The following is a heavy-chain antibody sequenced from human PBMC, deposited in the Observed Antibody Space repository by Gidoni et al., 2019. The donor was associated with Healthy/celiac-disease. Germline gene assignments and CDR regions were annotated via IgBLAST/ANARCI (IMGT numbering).Heavy chain of an antibody. Sequence: EVQLVESGGGLVKPGGSLRLSCAASGFTFSSYSMNWVRQAPGKGLEWVSSISSSSSYIYYADSVKGRFTISRDNAKNSLYLQMNSLRAEDTAVYYCARDHCSGGSCYAAFDAFDIWGQGTMVTVSS. D-gene: IGHD2-15*01. J-gene: IGHJ3*02. V-gene: IGHV3-21*01. CDR2: ISSSSSYI. CDR1: GFTFSSYS. CDR3: ARDHCSGGSCYAAFDAFDI.